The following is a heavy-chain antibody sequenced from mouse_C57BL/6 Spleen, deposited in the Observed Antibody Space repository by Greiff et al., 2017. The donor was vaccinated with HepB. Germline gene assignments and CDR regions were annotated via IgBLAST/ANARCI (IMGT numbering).Heavy chain of an antibody. J-gene: IGHJ3*01. D-gene: IGHD1-1*01. CDR2: IWSGGST. Sequence: VQVVESGPGLVQPSQSLSITCTVSGFSLTSYGVHWVRQSPGKGLEWLGVIWSGGSTDYNAAFISRLSISKDNSKSQVFFKMNSLQADDTAIYYCASPHYYGSSYGFAYWGQGTLVTVSA. V-gene: IGHV2-2*01. CDR3: ASPHYYGSSYGFAY. CDR1: GFSLTSYG.